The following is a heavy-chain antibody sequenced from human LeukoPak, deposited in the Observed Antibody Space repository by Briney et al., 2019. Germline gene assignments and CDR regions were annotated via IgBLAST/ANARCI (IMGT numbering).Heavy chain of an antibody. Sequence: PGGSLRLSCAASGFTFSDYYMSWIRQAPGKGLEWVSYISSSGSTIYYADSVKGRFTISRDNSKNTLYLQMNSLRAEDTAVYYCAKDLGQQLVPLGTGSFLYWGQGTLVTVSS. CDR2: ISSSGSTI. CDR3: AKDLGQQLVPLGTGSFLY. V-gene: IGHV3-11*04. D-gene: IGHD6-13*01. J-gene: IGHJ4*02. CDR1: GFTFSDYY.